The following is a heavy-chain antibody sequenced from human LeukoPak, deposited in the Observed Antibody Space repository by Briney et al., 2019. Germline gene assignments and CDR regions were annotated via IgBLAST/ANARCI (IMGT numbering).Heavy chain of an antibody. D-gene: IGHD3-3*01. V-gene: IGHV3-23*01. Sequence: GGSLRLSCAASGFTFSSYAMSWVRQAPGKGLEWVSAISGSGGSPYYADSVKGRFTISRDNSKNTLYLQMNSLRAEDTAVYYCAKDESYYDFWSGYSASYWYFDLWGRGTLVTVSS. J-gene: IGHJ2*01. CDR3: AKDESYYDFWSGYSASYWYFDL. CDR1: GFTFSSYA. CDR2: ISGSGGSP.